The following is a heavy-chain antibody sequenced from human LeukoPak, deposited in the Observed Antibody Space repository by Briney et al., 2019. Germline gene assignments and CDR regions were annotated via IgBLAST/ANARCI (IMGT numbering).Heavy chain of an antibody. D-gene: IGHD2-2*01. CDR2: ISGSGGST. CDR3: AKDQAIVVVPAALDY. CDR1: GFTFSSYA. Sequence: GGSLRLSCAAFGFTFSSYAMSWVRQAPGKGLEWVSAISGSGGSTYYADSVKGRFTISRDNSKNTLYLQMNSLRAEDTAVYYCAKDQAIVVVPAALDYWGQGTLVTVSS. V-gene: IGHV3-23*01. J-gene: IGHJ4*02.